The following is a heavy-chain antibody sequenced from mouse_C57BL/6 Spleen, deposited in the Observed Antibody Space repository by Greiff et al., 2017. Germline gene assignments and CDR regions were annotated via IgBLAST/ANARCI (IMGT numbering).Heavy chain of an antibody. D-gene: IGHD1-1*01. CDR3: ARSYCGSAWFAY. Sequence: QVQLQQPGAELVRPGSSVKLSCKASGYTFTSYWMHWVKQRPIQGLEWIGNIDPSDSETHYNQKFKDKDTLTVDKSSSTAYMQLSSLTSEDSAVYYCARSYCGSAWFAYWGQGTLVTVSA. CDR1: GYTFTSYW. J-gene: IGHJ3*01. V-gene: IGHV1-52*01. CDR2: IDPSDSET.